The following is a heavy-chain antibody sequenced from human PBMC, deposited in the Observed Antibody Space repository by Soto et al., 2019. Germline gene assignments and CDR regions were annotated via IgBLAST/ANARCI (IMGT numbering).Heavy chain of an antibody. Sequence: SVKVSCKASGGTFSSYAISWVRQAPGQGLEWMGGIIPIFGTANYAQKFQGRVTITADESTSTAYMELSSLRSEDTAVYYCARVSTYSSSWYEDYYGMDVWGQGTTVTVSS. CDR2: IIPIFGTA. V-gene: IGHV1-69*13. D-gene: IGHD6-13*01. CDR1: GGTFSSYA. J-gene: IGHJ6*02. CDR3: ARVSTYSSSWYEDYYGMDV.